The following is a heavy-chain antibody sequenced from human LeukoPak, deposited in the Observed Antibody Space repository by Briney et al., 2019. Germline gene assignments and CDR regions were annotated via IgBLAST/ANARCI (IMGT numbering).Heavy chain of an antibody. J-gene: IGHJ3*02. CDR2: INPTAGNT. D-gene: IGHD5-24*01. CDR3: ARIRDGYNDAYDI. CDR1: GYTFINYY. Sequence: ASVKVSCKASGYTFINYYLHWVRQAPGQGLEWMGLINPTAGNTYYAQRFQGRVTMTRNTSTSTVYMELSSLRSEDTAVYYCARIRDGYNDAYDIWGQGTMVTVSS. V-gene: IGHV1-46*01.